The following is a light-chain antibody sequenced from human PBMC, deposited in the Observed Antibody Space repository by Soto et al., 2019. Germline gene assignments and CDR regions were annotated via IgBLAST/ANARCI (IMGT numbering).Light chain of an antibody. CDR1: SSNIGGTNY. CDR2: SNN. CDR3: ASWDDRLGAVI. J-gene: IGLJ2*01. Sequence: QSALTQPPSASGTPGQRVFISCSGSSSNIGGTNYAYWYQQLPGAAPKLLMHSNNLRPSGVPERISGSKSGTSASLAISGLRSEDEAVYYCASWDDRLGAVIFGGGPKVTVL. V-gene: IGLV1-47*02.